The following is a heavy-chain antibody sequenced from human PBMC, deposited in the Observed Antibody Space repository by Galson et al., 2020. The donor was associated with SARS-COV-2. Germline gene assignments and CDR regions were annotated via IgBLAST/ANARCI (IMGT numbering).Heavy chain of an antibody. V-gene: IGHV3-7*01. J-gene: IGHJ1*01. CDR3: ASPLQFPTVTTGYFQH. CDR1: GFPFSEFW. CDR2: IMYDGTEK. Sequence: GGSLRLSCAASGFPFSEFWMSWVRQAPGKGPEWVANIMYDGTEKYYVDSVEGRFTISRDNANNLLSLQMNSLRAEDTAVYYCASPLQFPTVTTGYFQHWGQGTLVTVSS. D-gene: IGHD4-17*01.